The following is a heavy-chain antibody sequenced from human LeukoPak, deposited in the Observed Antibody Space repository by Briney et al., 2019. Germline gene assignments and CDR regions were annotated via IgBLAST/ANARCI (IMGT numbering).Heavy chain of an antibody. V-gene: IGHV3-30*01. J-gene: IGHJ4*02. CDR1: GFTFSSYA. CDR2: ISYDGSNK. Sequence: PGGSLRLSCAASGFTFSSYAMHWVRQAPGKGLEWVAVISYDGSNKYYADSVKGRFTISRGNSKNTLYLQMNSLRAEDTAVYYCARFREFLPFDYWGRGTLVTVSS. CDR3: ARFREFLPFDY. D-gene: IGHD3-10*01.